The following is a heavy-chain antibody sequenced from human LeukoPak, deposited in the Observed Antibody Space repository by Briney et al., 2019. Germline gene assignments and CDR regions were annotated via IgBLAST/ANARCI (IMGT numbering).Heavy chain of an antibody. CDR3: AKDQVYYYDSSSYCAY. D-gene: IGHD3-22*01. CDR1: GFTFSSYA. V-gene: IGHV3-23*01. Sequence: GGSLRLSCAASGFTFSSYAMSWVRQAPGKGLEWVSAISGSGGSTYYADSVKGRFTISRDNSKNTPYLQMNSLRAEDTAVYYCAKDQVYYYDSSSYCAYWRQGTLVTVCS. CDR2: ISGSGGST. J-gene: IGHJ4*02.